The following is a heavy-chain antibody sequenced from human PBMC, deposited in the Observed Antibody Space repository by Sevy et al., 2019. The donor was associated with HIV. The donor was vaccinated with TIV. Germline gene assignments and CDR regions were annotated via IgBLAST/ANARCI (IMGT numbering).Heavy chain of an antibody. CDR2: LDPGNGEV. Sequence: APVKVSCKVFGYSLRKLSMHWVRQAPGKGLEWMGSLDPGNGEVTYAQTLQGRVTMTEDTSTDTAYMELSSLTSEDTATYYCATVGLGYYSGSSYYQGDWFDPWGQGTLVTVSS. CDR1: GYSLRKLS. V-gene: IGHV1-24*01. J-gene: IGHJ5*02. D-gene: IGHD2-15*01. CDR3: ATVGLGYYSGSSYYQGDWFDP.